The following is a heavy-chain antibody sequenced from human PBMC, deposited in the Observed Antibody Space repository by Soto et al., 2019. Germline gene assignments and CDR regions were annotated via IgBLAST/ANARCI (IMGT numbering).Heavy chain of an antibody. V-gene: IGHV4-30-4*01. CDR3: ARDIVLVPFFFGYYGMDV. D-gene: IGHD2-2*01. CDR2: IYYSGST. Sequence: QVQLQESGPGLVKPSQTLSLTCTVSGDSISSGDYYWSWIRQPPGKGLEWIGYIYYSGSTYYNPSLKSRASXXVXPSKNQFSLKLSSVTAADTAVYYCARDIVLVPFFFGYYGMDVWGQGTTVTVSS. CDR1: GDSISSGDYY. J-gene: IGHJ6*02.